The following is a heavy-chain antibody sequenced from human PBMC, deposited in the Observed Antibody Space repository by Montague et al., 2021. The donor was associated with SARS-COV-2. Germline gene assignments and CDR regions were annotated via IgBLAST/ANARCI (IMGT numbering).Heavy chain of an antibody. J-gene: IGHJ5*02. CDR1: GGSISSSSYY. CDR2: IYYSGST. V-gene: IGHV4-39*07. D-gene: IGHD3-10*01. CDR3: ARDLRRGFDP. Sequence: SETLSLTCTVSGGSISSSSYYWGWICQPPGKGLEWIGSIYYSGSTYYNPSLKSRVTISVDTSKNQFSLRLSSVTAADTAVYYCARDLRRGFDPWGQGALVTVSS.